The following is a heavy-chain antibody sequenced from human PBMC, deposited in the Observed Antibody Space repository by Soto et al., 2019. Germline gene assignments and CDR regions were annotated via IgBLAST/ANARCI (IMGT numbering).Heavy chain of an antibody. Sequence: QVQLVQSGTEVKKPGASVKVSCKASGYTFTSYGVSWVRQTPGQRLEWMGWISTKNGNTNYTQKFQGRVTLTSDTSTTTAYMELRSLRSDDTAVYYCARDRIFGVGNPDGLDVWGRGTTVIVSS. CDR2: ISTKNGNT. J-gene: IGHJ6*02. CDR1: GYTFTSYG. CDR3: ARDRIFGVGNPDGLDV. D-gene: IGHD3-3*01. V-gene: IGHV1-18*04.